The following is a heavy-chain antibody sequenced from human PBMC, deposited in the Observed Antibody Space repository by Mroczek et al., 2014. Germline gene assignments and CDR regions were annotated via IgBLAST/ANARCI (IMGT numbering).Heavy chain of an antibody. Sequence: QVQLQQWGAGLLKPSETLSLTCAVYGGSFSGYYWSWIRQPPGKGLEWIGEINHSGSTNYNPSLKSRVTISVDTSKNQFSLKLSSVTAADTAVYYCARPAHYDSRIPRPDAFDIWGQGTMVTVSS. J-gene: IGHJ3*02. V-gene: IGHV4-34*01. CDR3: ARPAHYDSRIPRPDAFDI. CDR2: INHSGST. CDR1: GGSFSGYY. D-gene: IGHD3-22*01.